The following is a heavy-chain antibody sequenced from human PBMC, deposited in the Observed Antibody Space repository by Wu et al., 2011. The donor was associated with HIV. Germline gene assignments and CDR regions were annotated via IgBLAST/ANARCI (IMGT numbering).Heavy chain of an antibody. CDR1: GYTFSNHY. CDR2: INPSGGAT. J-gene: IGHJ4*02. CDR3: ARDATPITTEFDY. V-gene: IGHV1-2*02. Sequence: VQLVQSGSEVKKPGASVKVSCGTSGYTFSNHYIHWVRQAPGHGLEWMAWINPSGGATIYSENFEGRVTVTRDTSMKTVYMELNSLTSGDTAVYYCARDATPITTEFDYWGQGTLITVSS. D-gene: IGHD4-11*01.